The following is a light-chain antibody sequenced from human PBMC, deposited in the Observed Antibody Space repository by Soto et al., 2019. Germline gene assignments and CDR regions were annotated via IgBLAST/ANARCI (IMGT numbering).Light chain of an antibody. CDR3: QQRNSWPLT. Sequence: EIVLTQSPATLSLSPGERATFSCRTSQSVSRYLAWYQQKPGQAPRLLIYDSTDRATGLPARFSGSGSGTDFTLTINSXEPEDFAVYYCQQRNSWPLTFGGGTKVDTK. CDR2: DST. CDR1: QSVSRY. J-gene: IGKJ4*01. V-gene: IGKV3-11*01.